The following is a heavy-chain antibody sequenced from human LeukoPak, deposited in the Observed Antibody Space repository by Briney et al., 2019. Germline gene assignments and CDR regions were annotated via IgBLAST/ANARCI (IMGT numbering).Heavy chain of an antibody. CDR2: IYGSDDKT. D-gene: IGHD2-15*01. V-gene: IGHV3-23*01. Sequence: GGSLRLSCAASGFTVGSNYMSWVRQAPGKGLELVSGIYGSDDKTVYGDAVKGRFTISRDNSKNTLYLQMNSLRADDTAVYYCAKTRGYYDAWGQGALVTVSS. CDR1: GFTVGSNY. CDR3: AKTRGYYDA. J-gene: IGHJ5*02.